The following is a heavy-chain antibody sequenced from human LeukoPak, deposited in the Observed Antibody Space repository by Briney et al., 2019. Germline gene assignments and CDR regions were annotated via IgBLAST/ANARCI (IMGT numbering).Heavy chain of an antibody. CDR2: ISGSGDST. J-gene: IGHJ5*02. CDR1: GFTFSGYG. CDR3: AKGRGPTTGSCGS. Sequence: PGGSLRLSCAASGFTFSGYGMHWVRQAPGKGLEWVSAISGSGDSTYYADSVKGRFTISRDNSKNTLYLQMNSLRVEDTAVYYCAKGRGPTTGSCGSWGQGTLVTVSS. D-gene: IGHD1-26*01. V-gene: IGHV3-23*01.